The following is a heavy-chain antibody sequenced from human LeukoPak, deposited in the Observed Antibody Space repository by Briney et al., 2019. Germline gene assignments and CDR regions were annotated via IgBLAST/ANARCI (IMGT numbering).Heavy chain of an antibody. D-gene: IGHD2-8*01. CDR3: ACGVFPGYCYYYMDV. CDR2: IYCSGST. V-gene: IGHV4-59*01. Sequence: SETLSLTCTVSGGSISSYYWSWIRQPPGKGLEWIGDIYCSGSTKYNPALKSRLTISVDTSKNQFPLMLCSVNDADTAVYYCACGVFPGYCYYYMDVWGKGTPVTVSS. J-gene: IGHJ6*03. CDR1: GGSISSYY.